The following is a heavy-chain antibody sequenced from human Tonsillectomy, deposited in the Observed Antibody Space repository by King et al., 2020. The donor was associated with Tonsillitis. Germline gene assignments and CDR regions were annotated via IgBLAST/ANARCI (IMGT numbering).Heavy chain of an antibody. CDR1: GYSFTSYW. V-gene: IGHV5-10-1*03. D-gene: IGHD2-15*01. Sequence: DVQLVQSGAEVKKPGESLRISCKSSGYSFTSYWITWVRQIPGYGLEWMGRIDPIDSYTNYSPSFQGHVTISADKSISTAYLQWSSLKASDTAMYYCARHVHPSRGVCSGDVCYGWFDPWGQGTLVTVSS. CDR3: ARHVHPSRGVCSGDVCYGWFDP. CDR2: IDPIDSYT. J-gene: IGHJ5*02.